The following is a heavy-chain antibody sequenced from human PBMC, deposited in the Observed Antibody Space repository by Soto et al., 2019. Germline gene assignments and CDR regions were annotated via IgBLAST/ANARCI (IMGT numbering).Heavy chain of an antibody. Sequence: QLQLQESGPGLVKPSETLSLTCTVSGGSISSSSYYWGWIRQPPGKGLEWIGSIYYSGSTYYNPSLKSRVTISVDTSKNQFSLKLSSVTAADTAEYYCARRGGGIAVAGRAFDIWGQGTMVTVSS. D-gene: IGHD6-19*01. CDR2: IYYSGST. J-gene: IGHJ3*02. CDR3: ARRGGGIAVAGRAFDI. CDR1: GGSISSSSYY. V-gene: IGHV4-39*01.